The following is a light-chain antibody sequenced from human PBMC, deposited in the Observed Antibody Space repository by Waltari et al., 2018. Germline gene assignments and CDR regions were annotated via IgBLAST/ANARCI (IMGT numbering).Light chain of an antibody. CDR1: RDINNY. J-gene: IGKJ1*01. CDR3: QHYDGVPPWT. CDR2: DAS. V-gene: IGKV1-33*01. Sequence: DIQMTQSPSSLSASVGDRVTITCQASRDINNYLNWYQQKPGKAPKLLIYDASTLETGDPSRFSGSGSGTDFVFNISRLQPEDIATYYCQHYDGVPPWTFGQGTRVDFK.